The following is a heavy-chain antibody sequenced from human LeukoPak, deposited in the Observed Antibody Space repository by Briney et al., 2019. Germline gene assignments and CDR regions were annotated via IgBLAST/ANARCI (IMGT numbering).Heavy chain of an antibody. D-gene: IGHD2-21*02. V-gene: IGHV3-21*01. Sequence: GGSLRLSCAASGFTFSTSSMNWVRQAPGKGLEWVSSISSSSTNLYYVDSVRGRFTISRDNAKNSLYLQMNSPRAEDTAVYYCARDPYCGGDCPDVWGKGTTVTVSS. J-gene: IGHJ6*04. CDR2: ISSSSTNL. CDR3: ARDPYCGGDCPDV. CDR1: GFTFSTSS.